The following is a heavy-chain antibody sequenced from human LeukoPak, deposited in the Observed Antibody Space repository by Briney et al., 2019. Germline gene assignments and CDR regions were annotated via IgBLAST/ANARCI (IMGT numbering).Heavy chain of an antibody. Sequence: GGSLTLSCAASGFTFSSYNMNWVRQAPGKGLEWVSFISSSSTYIYYADSVKGRFIISRDNSKNTLYLQMKSLRPEDTAVYYCATDRPGGGWSFDDWGQGTLVTV. J-gene: IGHJ4*02. D-gene: IGHD6-19*01. CDR3: ATDRPGGGWSFDD. CDR2: ISSSSTYI. V-gene: IGHV3-21*01. CDR1: GFTFSSYN.